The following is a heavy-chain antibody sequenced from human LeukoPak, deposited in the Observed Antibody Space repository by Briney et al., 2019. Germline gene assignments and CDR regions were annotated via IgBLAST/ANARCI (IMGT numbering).Heavy chain of an antibody. CDR2: INAGNGDT. D-gene: IGHD3-10*01. V-gene: IGHV1-3*01. CDR3: ARDPINYYGSGSYDY. Sequence: ASVKVSCKASGYTFSSYALHWVRQAPGQRLEWMGRINAGNGDTEYPQKFQDRVTITRDTSASTAYMELTSLRSEDTAVYYCARDPINYYGSGSYDYWGQGTLVTVSS. CDR1: GYTFSSYA. J-gene: IGHJ4*02.